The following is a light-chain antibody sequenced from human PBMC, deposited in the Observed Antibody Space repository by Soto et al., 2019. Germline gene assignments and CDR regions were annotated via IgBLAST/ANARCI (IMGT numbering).Light chain of an antibody. CDR1: QSVSIY. CDR3: QQYGSLIT. Sequence: EIVLTQSPATLSLSPGERSTLSCRASQSVSIYLAWYQQKHGQAPRLLIYGAFSRATGIPDRFSGSGSGTDFTLTISRLEPEDFAVYYCQQYGSLITFGQGTRLEIK. CDR2: GAF. V-gene: IGKV3-20*01. J-gene: IGKJ5*01.